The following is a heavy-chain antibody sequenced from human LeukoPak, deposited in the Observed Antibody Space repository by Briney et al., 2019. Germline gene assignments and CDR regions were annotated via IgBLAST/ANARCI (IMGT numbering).Heavy chain of an antibody. V-gene: IGHV3-33*01. Sequence: EGSLRLSCAASGFSFSTYGMHWVRQAPGRGLEWVAMIWYDASGQHYADSVKGRFTISRDTSKDTLYLQMNSLRAEDTAVYFCARDSLYDDNGYYHYFDYWGQGTLVTVSS. J-gene: IGHJ4*02. D-gene: IGHD3-22*01. CDR1: GFSFSTYG. CDR3: ARDSLYDDNGYYHYFDY. CDR2: IWYDASGQ.